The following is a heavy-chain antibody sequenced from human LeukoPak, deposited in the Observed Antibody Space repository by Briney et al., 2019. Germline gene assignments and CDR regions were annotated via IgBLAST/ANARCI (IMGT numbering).Heavy chain of an antibody. D-gene: IGHD2-2*01. Sequence: SETLSLTCAVYGGSFSGYYWSWIRQPPGKGLEWIGEINHSGSTNYNPSLKSRVTISVDTSKNQFSPKLSSVTAADTAVYYCARVRSRYCSSTSCTQAHMDVWGQGTTVTVSS. CDR2: INHSGST. J-gene: IGHJ6*02. CDR3: ARVRSRYCSSTSCTQAHMDV. V-gene: IGHV4-34*01. CDR1: GGSFSGYY.